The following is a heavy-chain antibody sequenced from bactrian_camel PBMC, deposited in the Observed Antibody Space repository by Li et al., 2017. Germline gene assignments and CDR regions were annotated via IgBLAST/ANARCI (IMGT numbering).Heavy chain of an antibody. CDR3: AVGRTDERTDGFYRAKDFDY. V-gene: IGHV3S40*01. CDR1: GFTFSAYD. Sequence: VQLVESGGGSVQPGGSLRLSCAASGFTFSAYDMTWVRQAPGKGLDWVSTITRSGAATDYADSVKGRFSISRDNAAPTVSLHMYSLKPDDSALYYCAVGRTDERTDGFYRAKDFDYWGQGTQVTVS. J-gene: IGHJ4*01. D-gene: IGHD6*01. CDR2: ITRSGAAT.